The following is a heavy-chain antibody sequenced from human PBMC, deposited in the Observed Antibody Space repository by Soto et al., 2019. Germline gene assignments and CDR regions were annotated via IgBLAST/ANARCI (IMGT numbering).Heavy chain of an antibody. D-gene: IGHD3-22*01. CDR3: ATESTRDSSGYVPDAFDI. CDR1: GGSISSGGYY. Sequence: SETLSLTCTVSGGSISSGGYYWSWIRQHPGKGLEWIGYIYYSGSTYYNPSLKSRVTISVDTSKNQFSLKLSSVTAADTAVYYCATESTRDSSGYVPDAFDIWGQGTMVTVSS. J-gene: IGHJ3*02. CDR2: IYYSGST. V-gene: IGHV4-31*03.